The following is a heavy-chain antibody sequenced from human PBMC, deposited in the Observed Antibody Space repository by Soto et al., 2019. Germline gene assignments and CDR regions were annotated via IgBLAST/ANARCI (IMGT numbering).Heavy chain of an antibody. CDR2: TRNKANSYTT. J-gene: IGHJ4*02. CDR3: ARENYDSFDY. Sequence: GGSLRLSCAASGFTFSDHYMDWVRQAPGKGLEWVGRTRNKANSYTTEYAASVKGRFTISRDDSKNSLYLQMNSLKTEDTAVYYCARENYDSFDYWGQGTLVTVSS. D-gene: IGHD3-3*01. V-gene: IGHV3-72*01. CDR1: GFTFSDHY.